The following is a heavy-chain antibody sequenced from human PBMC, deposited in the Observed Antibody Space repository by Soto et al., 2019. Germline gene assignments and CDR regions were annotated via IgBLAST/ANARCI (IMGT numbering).Heavy chain of an antibody. CDR1: GRSISSYY. D-gene: IGHD3-22*01. CDR2: IYYSGST. Sequence: PSETLSLTCTVSGRSISSYYWSWIRQPPGKGLEWIAYIYYSGSTMYNPSLKSRVTISVDTSKNQFSLKLTSVTAADTAVYYCARDYYDSSDYTTNWFDPWGQGTLVTVSS. V-gene: IGHV4-59*08. CDR3: ARDYYDSSDYTTNWFDP. J-gene: IGHJ5*02.